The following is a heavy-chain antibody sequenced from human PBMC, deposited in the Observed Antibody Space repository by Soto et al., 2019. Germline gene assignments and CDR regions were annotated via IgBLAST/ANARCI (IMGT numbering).Heavy chain of an antibody. D-gene: IGHD1-7*01. Sequence: GGSLRLSCAASGFTFSNALMSWVRQSPGKGLEWVGRIKSKTDGGTTDYAAPVKGRFTISRDDSKNTLYLQMSSLKTEDTAVYYCTTEPITGTTFGYYYGMDVWGQGTTVTVSS. V-gene: IGHV3-15*01. CDR1: GFTFSNAL. CDR3: TTEPITGTTFGYYYGMDV. CDR2: IKSKTDGGTT. J-gene: IGHJ6*02.